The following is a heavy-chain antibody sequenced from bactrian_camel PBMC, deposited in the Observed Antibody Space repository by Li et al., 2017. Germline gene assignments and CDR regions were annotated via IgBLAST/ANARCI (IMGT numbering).Heavy chain of an antibody. CDR2: ISSNGAI. D-gene: IGHD5*01. J-gene: IGHJ4*01. V-gene: IGHV3S53*01. CDR1: RFYYISNC. CDR3: AAGWSYGVGTLLRRHYDY. Sequence: HVQLVESGGGSVESGGSLNLSCTASRFYYISNCMGWYRQAPGKERELVSTISSNGAISDADSVTGRFTISQDNAKKTTNLQMDHLRTEDTAICYCAAGWSYGVGTLLRRHYDYWGQGTQVTVS.